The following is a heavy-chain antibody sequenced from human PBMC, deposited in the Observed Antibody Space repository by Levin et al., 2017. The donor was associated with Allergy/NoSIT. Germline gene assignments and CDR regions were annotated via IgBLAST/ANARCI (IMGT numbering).Heavy chain of an antibody. CDR2: SNTDGKTT. Sequence: GGSLRLSCAASGFTLSTYWMHWVRQAPGKGLVWVSRSNTDGKTTIYADSVKGRFTISRDNAKNTLHLQMNSLRAEDTAVYYCVRDDWMAMANWGQGTLVTVSS. CDR1: GFTLSTYW. J-gene: IGHJ4*02. V-gene: IGHV3-74*01. D-gene: IGHD5-24*01. CDR3: VRDDWMAMAN.